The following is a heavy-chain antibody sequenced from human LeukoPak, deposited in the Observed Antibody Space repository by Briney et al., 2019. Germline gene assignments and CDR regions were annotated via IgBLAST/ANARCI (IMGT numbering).Heavy chain of an antibody. D-gene: IGHD3-10*01. J-gene: IGHJ6*03. V-gene: IGHV3-30*04. Sequence: GGSLRLSCAASGFTFSSYAMHWVRQAPGKGLEWVAVISYDGSNKYYADSVKGRFTISRDNSKNTLYLQMNSPRAEDTAVYHCAKDSGLLWIGENYYYMDVWGKGTTVTISS. CDR2: ISYDGSNK. CDR1: GFTFSSYA. CDR3: AKDSGLLWIGENYYYMDV.